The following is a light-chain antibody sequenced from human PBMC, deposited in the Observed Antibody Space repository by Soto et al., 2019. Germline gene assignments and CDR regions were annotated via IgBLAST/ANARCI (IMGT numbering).Light chain of an antibody. J-gene: IGKJ3*01. V-gene: IGKV3-20*01. Sequence: EIVLTQSPGTLSLSPGERATLSCRASQSVSSNYLSGNQQKPGQAPRLLIHGASSSATSIPDRFSGSGSATDFTLTISRLEPEDFAVYYCQQYGSSPFTFGPGTKVDIK. CDR1: QSVSSNY. CDR2: GAS. CDR3: QQYGSSPFT.